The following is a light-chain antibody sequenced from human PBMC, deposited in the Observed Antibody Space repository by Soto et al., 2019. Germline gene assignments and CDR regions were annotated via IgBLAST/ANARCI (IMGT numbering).Light chain of an antibody. V-gene: IGKV3-20*01. J-gene: IGKJ3*01. Sequence: EIVLTQSPGTLSLSPGERATLSCRASQSVTSSYLAWYQQKPGQAPRLLIYGAYSRATGIPARFSGRGSGTDFTLTISSLEPQDCAVDYCQQFGSSPLFTFGPGTKVDVQ. CDR3: QQFGSSPLFT. CDR2: GAY. CDR1: QSVTSSY.